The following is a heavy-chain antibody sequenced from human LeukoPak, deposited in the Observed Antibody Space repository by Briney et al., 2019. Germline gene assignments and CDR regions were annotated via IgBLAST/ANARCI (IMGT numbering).Heavy chain of an antibody. Sequence: GESLKISCKGSGYSFTSYWIGWVRQMPGTGLEWMGIIYPDDSDTTYSPSFQGQVTISADKSISTAYLQWSSLKASDTATYYCARLSRYSSSSAFDYWGQGTLATVSS. CDR2: IYPDDSDT. CDR1: GYSFTSYW. D-gene: IGHD6-6*01. J-gene: IGHJ4*02. V-gene: IGHV5-51*01. CDR3: ARLSRYSSSSAFDY.